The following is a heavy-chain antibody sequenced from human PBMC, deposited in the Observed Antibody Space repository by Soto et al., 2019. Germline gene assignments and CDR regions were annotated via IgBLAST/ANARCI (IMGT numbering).Heavy chain of an antibody. CDR2: IYYSGST. D-gene: IGHD3-22*01. Sequence: QVQLQESGPGLVKPSQTLSLTCTFSGGSFSGGDYYWGGFGRPPGKALGWFGYIYYSGSTYYNPSRKSRVTIAVDTSKNQFSLKLSSVTAADTAVYYCASQRITMIGGYLDDYWGQGTLVTVSS. CDR1: GGSFSGGDYY. V-gene: IGHV4-30-4*01. J-gene: IGHJ4*02. CDR3: ASQRITMIGGYLDDY.